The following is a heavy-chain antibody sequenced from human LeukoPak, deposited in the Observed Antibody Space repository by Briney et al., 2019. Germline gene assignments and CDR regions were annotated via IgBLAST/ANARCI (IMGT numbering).Heavy chain of an antibody. CDR2: INSDGSST. V-gene: IGHV3-74*01. CDR3: ARRYNDSSGYKGALDI. D-gene: IGHD3-22*01. CDR1: GFTLSTYW. J-gene: IGHJ3*02. Sequence: GGSLRLSCAASGFTLSTYWMHWVRQGPGKGLVWVARINSDGSSTSYAESVQGRFTISRDNAKNTLYLQMNNLRAEDTGVYYCARRYNDSSGYKGALDIWGQGTMATVSS.